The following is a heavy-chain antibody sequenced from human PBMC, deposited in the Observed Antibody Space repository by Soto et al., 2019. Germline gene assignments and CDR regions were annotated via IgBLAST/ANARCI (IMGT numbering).Heavy chain of an antibody. Sequence: SATLSLTCAVYGGSFSGYYWSWIRQPPGKGLEWIGEIHHSGSTNYNPSLKSRATISVDTSKNQFSLKLSSVTAADTAVYYCARDTGDGTFDFWGQGTLVTVCS. V-gene: IGHV4-34*01. D-gene: IGHD7-27*01. J-gene: IGHJ4*02. CDR3: ARDTGDGTFDF. CDR2: IHHSGST. CDR1: GGSFSGYY.